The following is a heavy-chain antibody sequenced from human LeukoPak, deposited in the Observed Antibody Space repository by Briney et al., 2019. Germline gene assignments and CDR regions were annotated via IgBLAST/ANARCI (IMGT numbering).Heavy chain of an antibody. V-gene: IGHV4-31*02. D-gene: IGHD3-10*01. CDR2: IYYSGST. CDR3: ARSPLWCREWDNAFDI. J-gene: IGHJ3*02. Sequence: LRLSCAASGFPFSSYAMNWVRQAPGKGLEWIGYIYYSGSTYYNPSLKSRVTISVDTSKNQFSLKLSSVAAADTAVYYWARSPLWCREWDNAFDIWGQGTMVTVSS. CDR1: GFPFSSYA.